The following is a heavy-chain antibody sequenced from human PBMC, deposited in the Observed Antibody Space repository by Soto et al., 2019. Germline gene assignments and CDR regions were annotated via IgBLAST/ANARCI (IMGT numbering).Heavy chain of an antibody. CDR1: GGTFSSYA. CDR2: IIPIFGTA. J-gene: IGHJ6*02. CDR3: AGHGGYCSGGSCYIGRVYYYYGMDV. V-gene: IGHV1-69*13. D-gene: IGHD2-15*01. Sequence: SVKVSCKASGGTFSSYAISWVRQAPGQGLEWMGGIIPIFGTANYAQKFQGRVTITADESTSTAYMELSSLRSEDTAVYYCAGHGGYCSGGSCYIGRVYYYYGMDVWGQGTTVTVSS.